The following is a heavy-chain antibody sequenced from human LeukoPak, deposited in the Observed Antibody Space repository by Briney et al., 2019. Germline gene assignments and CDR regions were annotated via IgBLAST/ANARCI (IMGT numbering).Heavy chain of an antibody. D-gene: IGHD1-1*01. CDR2: ISSSGGST. Sequence: PGGSLRLSCAASGCTFSSYAMSWVRQAPAKGLEWVAAISSSGGSTYYADSVQGRFTISRDNSKNTLYLQMNSLRAEDTAVYYCAKDGRWKGHYWGRGTLVTVSS. CDR1: GCTFSSYA. V-gene: IGHV3-23*01. J-gene: IGHJ4*02. CDR3: AKDGRWKGHY.